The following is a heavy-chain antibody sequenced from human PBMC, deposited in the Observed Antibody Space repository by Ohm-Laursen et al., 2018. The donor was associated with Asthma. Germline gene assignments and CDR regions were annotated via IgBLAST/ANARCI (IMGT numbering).Heavy chain of an antibody. Sequence: SSLRLSCTAAGFTFRSYGMYWVRQAPGKGLEWVAAISYDGSLKFYGDSVKGRFTISRDNSGNTLYLQMNSLRAEDTAVYYCARSNGRDCFDVWGQGTMVTVSS. CDR1: GFTFRSYG. D-gene: IGHD2-21*01. V-gene: IGHV3-30*03. CDR2: ISYDGSLK. CDR3: ARSNGRDCFDV. J-gene: IGHJ3*01.